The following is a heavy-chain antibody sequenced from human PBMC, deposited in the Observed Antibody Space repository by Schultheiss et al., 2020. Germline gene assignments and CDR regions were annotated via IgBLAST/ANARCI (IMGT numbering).Heavy chain of an antibody. V-gene: IGHV3-53*01. D-gene: IGHD1-26*01. CDR1: GFTFSSYS. Sequence: GGSLRLSCAASGFTFSSYSMNWVRQAPGKGLEWVSVIYSGGSTYYADSVKGRFTISRDNSKNTLYLQMNSLRAEDTAVYYCAKKGIVGATRGYYYYGMDVWGQGTTVTVS. J-gene: IGHJ6*02. CDR3: AKKGIVGATRGYYYYGMDV. CDR2: IYSGGST.